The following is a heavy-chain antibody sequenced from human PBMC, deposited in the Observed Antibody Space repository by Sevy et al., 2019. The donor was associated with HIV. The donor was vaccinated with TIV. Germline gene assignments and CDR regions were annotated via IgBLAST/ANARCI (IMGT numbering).Heavy chain of an antibody. J-gene: IGHJ4*02. Sequence: SETLSLTCTVSGGSITSLYWNWIQQPPGKGLEWIANIYYNGHINYNPSLKSWVTLSLDTSKNQFSLRLSSVTAADTAMYYCAGENAWGRGYSWGQGTLVTVSS. CDR2: IYYNGHI. CDR1: GGSITSLY. CDR3: AGENAWGRGYS. D-gene: IGHD1-26*01. V-gene: IGHV4-59*08.